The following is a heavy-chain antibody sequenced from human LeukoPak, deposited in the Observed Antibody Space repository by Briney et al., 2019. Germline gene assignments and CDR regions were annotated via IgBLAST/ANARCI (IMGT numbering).Heavy chain of an antibody. CDR2: ITGDGGTT. Sequence: PGGSLRLSCAASRFGFSVYWMHWVRQAPGKGLVWVSRITGDGGTTNYADSVKDRFTISRDNAKDTLYLQMNSLRAEDTAVYYCARMITINREGEGYFDYWGQGTLVTVSS. J-gene: IGHJ4*02. V-gene: IGHV3-74*01. D-gene: IGHD3-16*01. CDR3: ARMITINREGEGYFDY. CDR1: RFGFSVYW.